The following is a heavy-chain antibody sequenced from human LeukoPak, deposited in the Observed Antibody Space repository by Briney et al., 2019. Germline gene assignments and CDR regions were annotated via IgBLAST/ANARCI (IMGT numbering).Heavy chain of an antibody. D-gene: IGHD1-26*01. CDR3: ARLYSGSYIY. CDR1: GGSISSYY. CDR2: ICYSGNT. J-gene: IGHJ4*02. Sequence: SETLSLTCTVSGGSISSYYWSWIRQPPGKGLEWIGYICYSGNTNYNPSLKSRVTISVDTSKNQFSLKLSSVTAADTAVYYCARLYSGSYIYWGQGTLVTVSS. V-gene: IGHV4-59*12.